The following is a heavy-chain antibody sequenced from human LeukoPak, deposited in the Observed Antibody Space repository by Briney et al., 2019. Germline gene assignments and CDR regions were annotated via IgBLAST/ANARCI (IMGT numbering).Heavy chain of an antibody. D-gene: IGHD5-18*01. CDR3: AKDSSYGSFDY. CDR2: ISWNSGSI. Sequence: GGSLRLSCAASGFTFDDYAMHWVRQAPGKGLGWVSGISWNSGSIGYADSVKGRFTISRDNAKNSLYLQMNSLRAEDMALYYCAKDSSYGSFDYWGQGTLVTVSS. V-gene: IGHV3-9*03. J-gene: IGHJ4*02. CDR1: GFTFDDYA.